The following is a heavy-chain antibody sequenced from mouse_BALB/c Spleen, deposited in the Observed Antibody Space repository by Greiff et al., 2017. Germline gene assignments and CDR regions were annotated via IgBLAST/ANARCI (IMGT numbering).Heavy chain of an antibody. CDR3: ARGIHYYGLYAMDY. CDR1: GFTFSDYY. J-gene: IGHJ4*01. V-gene: IGHV5-4*02. CDR2: ISDGGSYT. D-gene: IGHD1-2*01. Sequence: EVMLVESGGGLVKPGGSLKLSCAASGFTFSDYYMYWVRQTPEKRLEWVATISDGGSYTYYPDSVKGRFTISRDNAKNNLYLQMSSLKSEDTAMYYWARGIHYYGLYAMDYWGQGTAVTVTS.